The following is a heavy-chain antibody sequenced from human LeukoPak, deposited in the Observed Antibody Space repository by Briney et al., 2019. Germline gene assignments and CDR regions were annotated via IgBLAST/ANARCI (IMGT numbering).Heavy chain of an antibody. CDR2: MNPNSGNT. V-gene: IGHV1-8*01. Sequence: ASVKVSCKASGYTFTSYDINWVRQATGQGLEWMGWMNPNSGNTGYARKFQGRVTMTRNTSISTAYMELSSLRSEDTAVYYCARGIIAAAGDFDYWGQGTLVTVSS. J-gene: IGHJ4*02. CDR1: GYTFTSYD. D-gene: IGHD6-13*01. CDR3: ARGIIAAAGDFDY.